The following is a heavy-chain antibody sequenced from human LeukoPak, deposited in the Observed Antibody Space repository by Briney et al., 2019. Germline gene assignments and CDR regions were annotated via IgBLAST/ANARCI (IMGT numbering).Heavy chain of an antibody. CDR3: ARGSIAYYYMDV. CDR1: GGSISSYY. D-gene: IGHD3-22*01. V-gene: IGHV4-4*07. CDR2: ISASGST. Sequence: SETLSLTCTVSGGSISSYYWSWIRQPAGKGLEWIGRISASGSTNYNPSLKSRLAMSVDTSKNHFSLKLTSVTAADTAVYFCARGSIAYYYMDVWGKGTTVTISS. J-gene: IGHJ6*03.